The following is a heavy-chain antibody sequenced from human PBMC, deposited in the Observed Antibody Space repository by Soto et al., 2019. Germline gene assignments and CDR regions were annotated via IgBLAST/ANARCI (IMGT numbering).Heavy chain of an antibody. CDR3: ARDNGPRAVARTAVDY. CDR1: GYTFTSYG. Sequence: ASVKSSCKASGYTFTSYGISWVRQAPGQGLEWMGWISAYNGNTNYAQKLQGRVTMTTDTSTSTAYMELRSLRSDDTAVYYCARDNGPRAVARTAVDYWGQGTLVTVSS. V-gene: IGHV1-18*01. J-gene: IGHJ4*02. CDR2: ISAYNGNT. D-gene: IGHD6-19*01.